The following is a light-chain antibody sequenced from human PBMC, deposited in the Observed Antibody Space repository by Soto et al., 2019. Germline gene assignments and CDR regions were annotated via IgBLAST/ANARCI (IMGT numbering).Light chain of an antibody. CDR3: QQRSNWPPIT. Sequence: EIVLTQSPATLSLSRGERPTLSCGASQSVSSYLAWYQQKPGQAPRLLINDASNTATGIPARFSGSGSGTAFTPTISSLEPEDFAVYYCQQRSNWPPITFGQGTRLEIK. CDR2: DAS. V-gene: IGKV3-11*01. J-gene: IGKJ5*01. CDR1: QSVSSY.